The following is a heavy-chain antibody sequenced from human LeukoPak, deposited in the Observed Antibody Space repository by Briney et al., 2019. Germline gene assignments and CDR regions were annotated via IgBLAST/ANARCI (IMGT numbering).Heavy chain of an antibody. D-gene: IGHD6-19*01. CDR1: GFTFSTYG. V-gene: IGHV3-30*18. CDR2: ISNDGSNK. CDR3: AKDLTNRGWRLIFDY. J-gene: IGHJ4*02. Sequence: GGSLRLSCAASGFTFSTYGMHWVRQAPGKGLEWEAVISNDGSNKYYADSVKGRFTISRDNSKNTLYLQMNSLRAEDTAVYYCAKDLTNRGWRLIFDYWGQGTLVTVSS.